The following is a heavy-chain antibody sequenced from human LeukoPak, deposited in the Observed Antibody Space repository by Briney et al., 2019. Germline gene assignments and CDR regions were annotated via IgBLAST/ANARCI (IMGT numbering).Heavy chain of an antibody. D-gene: IGHD1-26*01. V-gene: IGHV3-11*01. J-gene: IGHJ3*01. CDR3: ARDVGATTSATFDL. CDR1: GFTFSDYY. CDR2: ITSSGTST. Sequence: GGSLILSCDASGFTFSDYYMTWIRQAPGKVLEWISYITSSGTSTYYPVSVRGRFTISRDNARNSVYLQMKYLRADDTAVYYCARDVGATTSATFDLWGQGTMVTVSS.